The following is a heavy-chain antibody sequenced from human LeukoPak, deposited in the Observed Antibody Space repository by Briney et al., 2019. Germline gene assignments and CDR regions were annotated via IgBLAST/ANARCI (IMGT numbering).Heavy chain of an antibody. CDR2: INPNSGGT. V-gene: IGHV1-2*02. Sequence: ASVKVSCKASGYTFTGYYMHWVRQAPGQGLEWMGWINPNSGGTNYAQKFQGRVTMTRDTSISPAYMELSRLRSDDTAVYYCARSYYYDSSVDYWGQGTLVTVSS. CDR1: GYTFTGYY. J-gene: IGHJ4*02. CDR3: ARSYYYDSSVDY. D-gene: IGHD3-22*01.